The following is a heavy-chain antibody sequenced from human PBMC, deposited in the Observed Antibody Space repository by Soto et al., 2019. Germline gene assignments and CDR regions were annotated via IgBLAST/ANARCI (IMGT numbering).Heavy chain of an antibody. Sequence: PGGSLRLSCAASGFTFNSYGIHWVRQAPGKGLEWVAVISYDGSNKYYADSVKGRFTISRDNSKNTLYLQMNRLRAEDTAVYYCAQTSSKGGGHYYGGKGTRVRVSS. CDR2: ISYDGSNK. D-gene: IGHD2-15*01. CDR3: AQTSSKGGGHYY. CDR1: GFTFNSYG. J-gene: IGHJ4*02. V-gene: IGHV3-30*18.